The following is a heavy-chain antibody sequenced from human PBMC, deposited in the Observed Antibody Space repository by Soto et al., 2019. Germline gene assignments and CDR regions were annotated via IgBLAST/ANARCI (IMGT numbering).Heavy chain of an antibody. V-gene: IGHV1-69*12. Sequence: QVQLVQSGAEVKKPGSSVKVSCKASGGTFSSYAISWVRQAPGQGLEWMGGVIPIFGTANYAQKFQGRVTITADESTSTDYMELSSLRSEDTAVYYCARGKDYGGNSVLCYWGQGTLVTVSS. D-gene: IGHD4-17*01. CDR1: GGTFSSYA. CDR3: ARGKDYGGNSVLCY. CDR2: VIPIFGTA. J-gene: IGHJ4*02.